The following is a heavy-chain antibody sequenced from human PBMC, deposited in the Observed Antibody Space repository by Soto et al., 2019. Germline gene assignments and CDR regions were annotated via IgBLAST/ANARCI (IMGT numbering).Heavy chain of an antibody. CDR1: GFTFSSYG. Sequence: PGGSLRLSCAASGFTFSSYGMHWVRQAPGKGLEWVAVISYDGSNKYYADSVKGRFTISRDNSKNTLYLQMNSLRAEDTAVYYCANQFGLGIAAAVYRFDYWGQGTLVTVSS. D-gene: IGHD6-13*01. V-gene: IGHV3-30*18. J-gene: IGHJ4*02. CDR2: ISYDGSNK. CDR3: ANQFGLGIAAAVYRFDY.